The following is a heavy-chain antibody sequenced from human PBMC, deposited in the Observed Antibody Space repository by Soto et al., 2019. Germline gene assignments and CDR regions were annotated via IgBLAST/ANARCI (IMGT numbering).Heavy chain of an antibody. CDR2: IYYSGST. CDR3: ARLYSSSWYGDY. Sequence: QLQLQESGQGLVKPSETLSLTCTVSGGSISSSSYYWGWIRQPPGKGLEWIGSIYYSGSTYYNPSLKSRVTISVDTSKNQFSLKLSSVTAADTAVYYCARLYSSSWYGDYWGQGTLVTVSS. CDR1: GGSISSSSYY. J-gene: IGHJ4*02. D-gene: IGHD6-13*01. V-gene: IGHV4-39*01.